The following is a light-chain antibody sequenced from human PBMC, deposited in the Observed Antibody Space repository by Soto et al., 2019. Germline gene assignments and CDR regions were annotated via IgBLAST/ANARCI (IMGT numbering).Light chain of an antibody. Sequence: QSALTQPASVSGSPGQSITISCTGTSSDVGTYNYVSWYQHRPGKAPKLMIYDVSYRPSGVSNRFSGSKSANTASLTISGLQAEDEADYYCSLYTTSNTQVFGGGTQLTVL. J-gene: IGLJ3*02. CDR2: DVS. V-gene: IGLV2-14*01. CDR3: SLYTTSNTQV. CDR1: SSDVGTYNY.